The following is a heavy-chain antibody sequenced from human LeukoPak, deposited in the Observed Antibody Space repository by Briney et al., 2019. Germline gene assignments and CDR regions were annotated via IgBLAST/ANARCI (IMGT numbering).Heavy chain of an antibody. D-gene: IGHD3-22*01. V-gene: IGHV3-48*03. J-gene: IGHJ4*02. CDR2: ISSSGSTI. CDR3: ARDGRWYSDMASYDSSGYSDY. CDR1: GFTFSSYE. Sequence: PGGSLRLSCAASGFTFSSYEMNWVRQAPGKGPEWVSYISSSGSTIYYADSVKGRFTISRDNAKNSLYLQMNSLRAEDTAVYFCARDGRWYSDMASYDSSGYSDYWGQGTLVTVSS.